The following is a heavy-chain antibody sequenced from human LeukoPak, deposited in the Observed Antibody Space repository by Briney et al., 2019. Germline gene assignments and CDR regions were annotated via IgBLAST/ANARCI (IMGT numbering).Heavy chain of an antibody. J-gene: IGHJ6*03. CDR1: GFTFSSYA. CDR2: ISYDGSNK. D-gene: IGHD2-15*01. Sequence: PGRSLRLSCAASGFTFSSYALHCVRQAPGKGLEWVAVISYDGSNKYYADSVKGRFTISRDNSKNTLYLQMNSLRAGDTAVYYCARDPQDNYYYYMDVWGKGTTVTVSS. CDR3: ARDPQDNYYYYMDV. V-gene: IGHV3-30*04.